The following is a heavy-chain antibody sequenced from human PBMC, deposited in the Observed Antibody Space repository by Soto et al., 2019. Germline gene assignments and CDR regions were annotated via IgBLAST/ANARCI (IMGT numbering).Heavy chain of an antibody. CDR3: ARGGAFPSIAAAWEVFDY. CDR1: GGSVSSGSYY. Sequence: SETLSLTCTVSGGSVSSGSYYWSWIRQPPGKGLEWIGYIYYSGSTNYNPSLKSRVTISVDTSKNQFSLKLSSVTAADTAVYYCARGGAFPSIAAAWEVFDYWGQGTLVTVSS. V-gene: IGHV4-61*01. J-gene: IGHJ4*02. D-gene: IGHD6-13*01. CDR2: IYYSGST.